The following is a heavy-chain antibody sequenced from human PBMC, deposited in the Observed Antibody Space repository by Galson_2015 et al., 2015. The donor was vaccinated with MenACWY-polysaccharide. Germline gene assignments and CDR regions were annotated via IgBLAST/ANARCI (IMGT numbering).Heavy chain of an antibody. CDR1: GGSMSTYH. CDR3: ARIGGMNKGNYYNYGWFDP. D-gene: IGHD3-22*01. V-gene: IGHV4-59*01. CDR2: IHYSGST. Sequence: ETLSLTCTVSGGSMSTYHWRWIRQSPGKGLEWIGWIHYSGSTKYSPSLKSRVTISVDTSENQFSLKLSSVTTADTAVYYCARIGGMNKGNYYNYGWFDPWGQGTLVTVSS. J-gene: IGHJ5*02.